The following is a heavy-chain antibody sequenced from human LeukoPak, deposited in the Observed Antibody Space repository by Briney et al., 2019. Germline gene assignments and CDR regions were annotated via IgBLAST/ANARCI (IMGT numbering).Heavy chain of an antibody. Sequence: PSQTLSLTCTVSGGSISSSGYDWSWIRQHPGKGREWIGYIFYSGSTNYNPSVKSPLSISVDTDENQFSLRLRSVTAADTAVYYCARGVGYCSGGTCYSYYYGMDVWGQGTTVTVSS. CDR1: GGSISSSGYD. J-gene: IGHJ6*02. CDR3: ARGVGYCSGGTCYSYYYGMDV. CDR2: IFYSGST. V-gene: IGHV4-31*01. D-gene: IGHD2-15*01.